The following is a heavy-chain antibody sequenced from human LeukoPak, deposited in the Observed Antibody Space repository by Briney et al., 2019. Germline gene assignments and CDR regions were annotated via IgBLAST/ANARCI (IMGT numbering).Heavy chain of an antibody. V-gene: IGHV3-23*01. D-gene: IGHD6-13*01. J-gene: IGHJ4*02. CDR1: GFTFSSYA. CDR2: ISGSGGST. Sequence: GGSLRLSCAASGFTFSSYAMSWVRQAPGRGLEWVSAISGSGGSTYYADSVKGRFTISRDNSKNTLYLQMNSLRAEDTAVYYCAKDNGYGAYEQQLGYYFDYWGQGTLVTVSS. CDR3: AKDNGYGAYEQQLGYYFDY.